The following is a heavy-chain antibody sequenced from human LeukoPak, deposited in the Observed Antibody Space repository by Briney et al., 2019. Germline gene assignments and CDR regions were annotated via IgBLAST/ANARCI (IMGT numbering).Heavy chain of an antibody. CDR1: GFTFNNYA. V-gene: IGHV3-23*01. D-gene: IGHD6-13*01. J-gene: IGHJ4*02. CDR2: ISGGGETT. Sequence: GGSLRLSCAASGFTFNNYAMNWVRQAPGKGLEWVSSISGGGETTYYADSAKGRFTISRDNSKNTLYLQMNSLRAEDTAVYYCARVSSSSWYAVDYWGQGTLVTVSS. CDR3: ARVSSSSWYAVDY.